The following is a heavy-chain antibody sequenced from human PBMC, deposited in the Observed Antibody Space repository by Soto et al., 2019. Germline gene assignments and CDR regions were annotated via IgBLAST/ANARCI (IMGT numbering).Heavy chain of an antibody. J-gene: IGHJ4*02. V-gene: IGHV3-30*18. CDR2: ISADGSDK. CDR3: VKGSDVARQELDY. CDR1: GFTFSNFG. D-gene: IGHD3-3*01. Sequence: QVQLVESGGGVVQPGRSLRLSCAASGFTFSNFGMHWVRQAPGKGLEWVAAISADGSDKYFSGSVKGRFTISRDNSKITLFLQMNSLRVEDTAVYYCVKGSDVARQELDYWGQGTLVTVSS.